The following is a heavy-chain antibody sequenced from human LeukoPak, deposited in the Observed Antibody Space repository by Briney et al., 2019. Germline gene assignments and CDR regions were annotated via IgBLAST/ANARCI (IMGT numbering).Heavy chain of an antibody. CDR3: ARDDIAATGMAFDY. D-gene: IGHD6-13*01. Sequence: QPGGSLRLSCAASGFTIRNYWINWVRQAPGEGLEWVANIKPDGSEKNYVDSVKGRFTISRDNTKNSLYLQMNSLRAEDTALYYCARDDIAATGMAFDYWGQGTLVTVSS. CDR2: IKPDGSEK. CDR1: GFTIRNYW. J-gene: IGHJ4*02. V-gene: IGHV3-7*01.